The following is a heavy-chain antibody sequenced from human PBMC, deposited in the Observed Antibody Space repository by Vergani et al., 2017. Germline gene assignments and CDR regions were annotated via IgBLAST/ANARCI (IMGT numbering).Heavy chain of an antibody. CDR3: AKSREHPDYGDYVAHFDY. J-gene: IGHJ4*02. Sequence: EVQLVESGGGLVKPGRSLRLSCAASGFTFDDYAMHWVRQAPGKGLEWVSGISWNSGSIGYADSVKGRFTISRDNAKNSLYLQMNSLRAEDTALYYCAKSREHPDYGDYVAHFDYWGQGTLVTVSS. CDR2: ISWNSGSI. D-gene: IGHD4-17*01. CDR1: GFTFDDYA. V-gene: IGHV3-9*01.